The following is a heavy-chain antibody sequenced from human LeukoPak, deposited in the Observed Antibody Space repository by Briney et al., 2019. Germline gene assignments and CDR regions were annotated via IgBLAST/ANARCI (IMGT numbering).Heavy chain of an antibody. V-gene: IGHV4-59*08. CDR1: GGSIRSYY. CDR2: IYYSGST. J-gene: IGHJ5*02. CDR3: ARHINVRGWRFDP. D-gene: IGHD6-19*01. Sequence: SETLSLTCTVSGGSIRSYYWSWIRQPPGKGLEWIGYIYYSGSTNYNPSLKSRVTISVDTSKNQFSLKLSSVTAADTAVYYCARHINVRGWRFDPWGQGTLVTVSS.